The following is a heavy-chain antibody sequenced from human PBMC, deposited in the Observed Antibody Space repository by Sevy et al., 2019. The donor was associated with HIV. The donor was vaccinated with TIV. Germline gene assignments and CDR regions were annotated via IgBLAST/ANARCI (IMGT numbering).Heavy chain of an antibody. V-gene: IGHV4-39*01. Sequence: SETLSLTCTVSGASISSSGYYWGWIRQPPGKGLEWIATINYNGITFYNPSLKSRITISADTSRNQFSLDLKPVTAADTAIYYCAGPILTYNNGWSYYDYWGQGTVVTVSS. CDR3: AGPILTYNNGWSYYDY. D-gene: IGHD3-10*01. CDR1: GASISSSGYY. J-gene: IGHJ4*02. CDR2: INYNGIT.